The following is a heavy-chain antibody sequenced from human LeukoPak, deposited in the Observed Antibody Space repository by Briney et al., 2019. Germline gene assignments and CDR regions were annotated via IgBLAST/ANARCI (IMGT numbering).Heavy chain of an antibody. CDR3: ARGGSLRAFDI. J-gene: IGHJ3*02. CDR1: GFTFSSYW. V-gene: IGHV3-74*01. CDR2: IDIGGSTT. Sequence: GGSLRLSCAASGFTFSSYWMHWVRQAPGKGLVWVSRIDIGGSTTTYADSVKGRFTISRDNAKNTLYLQMNSLRAEDTAVYYCARGGSLRAFDIWGQGTMVTVSS. D-gene: IGHD2-15*01.